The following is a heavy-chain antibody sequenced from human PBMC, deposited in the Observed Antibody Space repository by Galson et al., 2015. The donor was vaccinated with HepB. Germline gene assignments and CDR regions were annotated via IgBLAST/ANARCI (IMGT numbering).Heavy chain of an antibody. J-gene: IGHJ4*02. CDR1: GYSFTSCW. Sequence: QSGAEVKKPGESLRISCKGSGYSFTSCWISWVRQMPGKGLEWRGRIDPSDPYTNYSPSFQGHVTISADKSISTAYLQWSSLKASDTAMYYCARGSSGWYYFDYWGQGTLVTVSS. V-gene: IGHV5-10-1*01. CDR3: ARGSSGWYYFDY. D-gene: IGHD6-19*01. CDR2: IDPSDPYT.